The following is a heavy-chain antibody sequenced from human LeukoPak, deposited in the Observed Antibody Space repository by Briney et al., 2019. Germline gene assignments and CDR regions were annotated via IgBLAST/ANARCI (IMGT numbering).Heavy chain of an antibody. D-gene: IGHD3-10*01. CDR1: GFSLSTSGVG. CDR3: AQSRFASGSYSPFNY. CDR2: IYWDDDE. J-gene: IGHJ4*02. Sequence: SGPTLVNPTHTLTLTCTFSGFSLSTSGVGVAWIRQPPGKALEWLALIYWDDDERYCPSLKRRLTIAKDTSKNQVVLTMTNMDPVDTATYYCAQSRFASGSYSPFNYWGQGTLVTVPS. V-gene: IGHV2-5*02.